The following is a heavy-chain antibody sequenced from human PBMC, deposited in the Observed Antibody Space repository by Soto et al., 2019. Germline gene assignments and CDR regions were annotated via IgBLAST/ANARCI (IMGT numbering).Heavy chain of an antibody. Sequence: VASVKVSCKASGYSFTSYGISWVRQAPGQGLEWMGWISAYNGNTKYTQKLQGRVTMTTDTSTSTAYMELRSLRSDDTAVYYCARDTIFGVVNLDYWGQGTLVTVSS. CDR1: GYSFTSYG. V-gene: IGHV1-18*04. CDR2: ISAYNGNT. D-gene: IGHD3-3*01. CDR3: ARDTIFGVVNLDY. J-gene: IGHJ4*02.